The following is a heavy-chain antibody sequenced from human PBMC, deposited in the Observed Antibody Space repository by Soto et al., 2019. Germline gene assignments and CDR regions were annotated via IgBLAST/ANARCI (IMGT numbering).Heavy chain of an antibody. V-gene: IGHV3-21*01. Sequence: GGSLRLSCAASGFTFSSYSMNWVRQAPGKGLEWVSSISSSSSYIYYADSVKGRFTISRDNAKNSLYLQMNSLRAEDTAVYYCARDDYDILTGYSKNFDYWGQGTLVTVSS. CDR3: ARDDYDILTGYSKNFDY. J-gene: IGHJ4*02. CDR2: ISSSSSYI. D-gene: IGHD3-9*01. CDR1: GFTFSSYS.